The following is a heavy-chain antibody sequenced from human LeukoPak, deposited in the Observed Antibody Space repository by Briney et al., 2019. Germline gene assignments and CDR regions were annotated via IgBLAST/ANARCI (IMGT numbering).Heavy chain of an antibody. J-gene: IGHJ4*02. CDR3: AKGLTYCSSTSCQYNGFDY. V-gene: IGHV3-9*01. D-gene: IGHD2-2*01. CDR2: ISWNSGSI. Sequence: WIRQPPGKGLEWVSGISWNSGSIGYADSVKGRFTISRDNAKNSLYLQMNSLRAEDTALYYCAKGLTYCSSTSCQYNGFDYWGQGTLVTVSS.